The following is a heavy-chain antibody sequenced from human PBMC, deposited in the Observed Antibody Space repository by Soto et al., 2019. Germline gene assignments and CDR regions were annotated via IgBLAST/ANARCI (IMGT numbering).Heavy chain of an antibody. CDR2: IDPSDSYV. V-gene: IGHV5-10-1*01. J-gene: IGHJ4*02. D-gene: IGHD2-2*01. Sequence: GESPKISCQAFGCSLTAYWITWVRQMPGKGLEWMATIDPSDSYVDYSPSFRGHVTFSVDRSITAVDLQWNSLKASDSAMYFCTRRASSSFYHFDFWGQGALVTVSS. CDR1: GCSLTAYW. CDR3: TRRASSSFYHFDF.